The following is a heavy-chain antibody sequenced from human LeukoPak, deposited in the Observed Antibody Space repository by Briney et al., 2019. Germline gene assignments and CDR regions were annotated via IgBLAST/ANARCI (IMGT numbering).Heavy chain of an antibody. CDR3: ARERWLQRMGFDY. CDR2: IYYSGST. J-gene: IGHJ4*02. V-gene: IGHV4-31*11. CDR1: GGSISSGGYY. Sequence: SETLSLTCAVSGGSISSGGYYWSWIRQHPGKGLEWIGYIYYSGSTYYNPSLKSRVTISVDTSKNQFSLRLSSVTAADTAVYYCARERWLQRMGFDYWGQGTLVTVSS. D-gene: IGHD5-24*01.